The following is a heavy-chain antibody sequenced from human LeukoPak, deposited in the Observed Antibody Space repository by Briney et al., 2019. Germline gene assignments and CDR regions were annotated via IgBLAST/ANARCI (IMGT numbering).Heavy chain of an antibody. J-gene: IGHJ4*02. D-gene: IGHD1-26*01. Sequence: GGSLRLSCAASGFTFSSYAMSWVRQAPGKGLEWVSAISGSGGSTYYADSVKGRFAISRDNSKNTLYLQMNSLRAEDTAVYYCAKDPDSGSNEGCWGQGTLVTVSS. CDR3: AKDPDSGSNEGC. CDR1: GFTFSSYA. CDR2: ISGSGGST. V-gene: IGHV3-23*01.